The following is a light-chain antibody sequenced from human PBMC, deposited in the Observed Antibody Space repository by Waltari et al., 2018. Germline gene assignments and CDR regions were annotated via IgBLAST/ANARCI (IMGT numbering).Light chain of an antibody. CDR1: SSEVEGYTS. Sequence: QSALTQPSSVSASPEPSITLPCPGTSSEVEGYTSLSWNQQHPGKAPTLMIYDVTKRPSGVSNRFSGYKSGNTASLTISGLQAEDEADYYCSSYSSSSTLLFGGGTKLTVL. J-gene: IGLJ2*01. CDR2: DVT. V-gene: IGLV2-14*03. CDR3: SSYSSSSTLL.